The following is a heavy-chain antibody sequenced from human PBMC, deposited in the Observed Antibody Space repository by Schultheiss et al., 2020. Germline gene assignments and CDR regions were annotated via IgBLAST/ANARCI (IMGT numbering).Heavy chain of an antibody. CDR3: AKSPPYSSGWYGED. D-gene: IGHD6-19*01. V-gene: IGHV3-30*18. J-gene: IGHJ4*02. CDR1: GFTFSSYW. CDR2: ISYDGSNK. Sequence: GGSLRLSCAASGFTFSSYWMSWVRQAPGKGLEWVAVISYDGSNKYYADSVKGRFTISRDNSKNTLYLQMNSLRAEDTAVYYCAKSPPYSSGWYGEDWGQGTLVTVSS.